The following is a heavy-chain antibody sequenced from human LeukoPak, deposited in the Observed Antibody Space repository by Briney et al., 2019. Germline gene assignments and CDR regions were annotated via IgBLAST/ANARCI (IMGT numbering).Heavy chain of an antibody. V-gene: IGHV1-2*06. D-gene: IGHD2-2*01. CDR3: ARDYCSSTSCLFDY. CDR1: GYTFTVYH. J-gene: IGHJ4*02. Sequence: ASVKVSCKASGYTFTVYHMHWVRQAPGQGLEWMGRINPNSGDTNYAQKFQGRVTMTRDTSISTAYMELSRLRSDDTAVYYCARDYCSSTSCLFDYWGQGTLVTVSS. CDR2: INPNSGDT.